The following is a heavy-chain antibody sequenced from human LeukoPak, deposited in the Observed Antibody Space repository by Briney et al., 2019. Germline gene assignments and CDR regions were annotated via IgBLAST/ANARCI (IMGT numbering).Heavy chain of an antibody. D-gene: IGHD6-13*01. CDR2: INHSGST. J-gene: IGHJ3*02. Sequence: PSETLSLTCAVYGGSFSGYYWSWIRQPPGKGLEWIGEINHSGSTNYNPSLKSRVTISVDTSKNQSSLKLSSVTAADTAVYYCATGIAAAGIWGQGTMVTVSS. CDR1: GGSFSGYY. V-gene: IGHV4-34*01. CDR3: ATGIAAAGI.